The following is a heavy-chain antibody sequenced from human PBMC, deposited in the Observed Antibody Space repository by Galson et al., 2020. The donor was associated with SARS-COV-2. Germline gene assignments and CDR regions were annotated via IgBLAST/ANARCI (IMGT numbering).Heavy chain of an antibody. J-gene: IGHJ4*02. CDR2: MNPNSGNT. D-gene: IGHD3-10*01. CDR1: GHTFTGYD. V-gene: IGHV1-8*01. CDR3: ARAPSLVRGVNTYNFDY. Sequence: ASVKVSCKASGHTFTGYDINWVRQATGQGLEWMGWMNPNSGNTGYAQKFQGRVTMTRNTSISTAYMELSSLRSEDTAVYYCARAPSLVRGVNTYNFDYWGQGTLVTVSS.